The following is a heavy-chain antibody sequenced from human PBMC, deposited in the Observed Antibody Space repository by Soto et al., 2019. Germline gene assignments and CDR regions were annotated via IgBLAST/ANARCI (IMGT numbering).Heavy chain of an antibody. D-gene: IGHD6-19*01. J-gene: IGHJ4*02. V-gene: IGHV4-59*01. CDR2: IYYSGST. CDR3: AREGLGIAVAGRHFDY. CDR1: GGSMSSYD. Sequence: SATLSLTCTVSGGSMSSYDWSWSRQPPGKELEWIGYIYYSGSTNYNPSLKSRVTISVDTSKNQFSLKLSSVTAADTAVYYCAREGLGIAVAGRHFDYWGQGTLVTVS.